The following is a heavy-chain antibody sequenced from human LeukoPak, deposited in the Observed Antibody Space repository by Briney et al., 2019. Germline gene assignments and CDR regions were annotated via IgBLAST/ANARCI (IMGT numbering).Heavy chain of an antibody. CDR1: GFIFSRHW. V-gene: IGHV3-7*03. D-gene: IGHD1-26*01. J-gene: IGHJ4*02. CDR3: ARNEKWGRDL. Sequence: PGGSLRLSCAASGFIFSRHWMSWVRQAPGKGLEWVANIVQDGSQKYYVDSVKGRFTISRDNGKNSLYLQMNSLRAEDTAVYYCARNEKWGRDLWGQGTLVTVSS. CDR2: IVQDGSQK.